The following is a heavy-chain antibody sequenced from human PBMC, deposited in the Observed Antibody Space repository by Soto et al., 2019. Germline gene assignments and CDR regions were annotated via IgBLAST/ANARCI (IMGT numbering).Heavy chain of an antibody. CDR2: ISNSGGST. J-gene: IGHJ6*02. V-gene: IGHV3-23*01. D-gene: IGHD2-15*01. Sequence: GGSLRLSCAASGFTFSSYAMLWVRQAPGKGLEWVSVISNSGGSTYYAESVKGRFTISRDNSKNTLFLQMNSLRAEDTAVYYCARDSTPLDVWGQGTTVTVSS. CDR1: GFTFSSYA. CDR3: ARDSTPLDV.